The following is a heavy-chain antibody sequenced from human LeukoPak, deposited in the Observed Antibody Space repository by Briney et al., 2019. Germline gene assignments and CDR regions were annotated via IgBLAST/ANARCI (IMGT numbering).Heavy chain of an antibody. CDR1: GFTFSSYG. V-gene: IGHV3-30*03. CDR2: ISYDGNNK. CDR3: ARLPGYCSSNSCYKMTIPFDY. J-gene: IGHJ4*02. Sequence: PGRSLRLSCAASGFTFSSYGIHWVRQAPGKGLEWVAVISYDGNNKYDADSVKGRFTISRDNSKNTLYLQMNSLRAEDTAVYYCARLPGYCSSNSCYKMTIPFDYWGQGTLVTVSS. D-gene: IGHD2-2*02.